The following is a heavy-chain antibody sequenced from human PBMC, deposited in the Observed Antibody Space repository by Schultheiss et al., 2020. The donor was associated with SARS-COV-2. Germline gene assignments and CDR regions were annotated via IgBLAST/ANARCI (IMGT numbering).Heavy chain of an antibody. CDR2: ISWDGDRT. Sequence: GGSLRLSCAASGFTFDDYAMHWVRQAPGKGLEWVSLISWDGDRTYYADSVKGRFTISRDNSKNTLYLQMNSLRAEDTAVYYCARGRFGNPALYYIDYWGQGTLVTVSS. CDR1: GFTFDDYA. J-gene: IGHJ4*02. V-gene: IGHV3-43D*04. CDR3: ARGRFGNPALYYIDY. D-gene: IGHD4-23*01.